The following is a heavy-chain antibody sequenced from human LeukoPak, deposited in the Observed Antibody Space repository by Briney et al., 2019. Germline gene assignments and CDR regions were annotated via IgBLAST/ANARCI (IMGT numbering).Heavy chain of an antibody. D-gene: IGHD3-22*01. J-gene: IGHJ4*02. V-gene: IGHV3-74*01. CDR3: ASANDYDSSGYFHY. CDR1: GFTFSRYW. CDR2: ISSDGSST. Sequence: GGSLRLSCAASGFTFSRYWMHWVRQAPGKGLVWVSRISSDGSSTGYADSVKGRFTISRDNAKNTLYLQMNSLRAKDTAVYYCASANDYDSSGYFHYWGQGTLVTVSS.